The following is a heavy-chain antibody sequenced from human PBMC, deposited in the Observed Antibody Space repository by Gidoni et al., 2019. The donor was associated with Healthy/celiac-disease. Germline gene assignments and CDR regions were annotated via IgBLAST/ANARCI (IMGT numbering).Heavy chain of an antibody. CDR2: ISYDGSNK. D-gene: IGHD3-10*01. Sequence: QVQLVESGGGVVQPGRSLRLSCAASGFTFSSYAMHWVRQAPGKGLEGVAVISYDGSNKYYADSVKGRFTISRDNSKNTLYLQMNSLRAEDTAVYYCARGSLWFGDGFGAFDYWGQGTLVTVSS. V-gene: IGHV3-30*04. CDR3: ARGSLWFGDGFGAFDY. J-gene: IGHJ4*02. CDR1: GFTFSSYA.